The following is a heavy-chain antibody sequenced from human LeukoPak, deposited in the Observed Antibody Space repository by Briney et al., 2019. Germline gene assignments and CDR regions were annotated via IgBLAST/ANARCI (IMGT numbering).Heavy chain of an antibody. CDR2: MNPNSGNT. D-gene: IGHD5-12*01. V-gene: IGHV1-8*01. CDR3: AREQMTHSGGADGMDV. J-gene: IGHJ6*02. CDR1: GYTFTSYD. Sequence: ASVKVSCKASGYTFTSYDINWVRQATGQGLEWMGWMNPNSGNTGYAQKFQGRVTMTRNTSISTAYMELSSLRSEDTAVYYCAREQMTHSGGADGMDVWGQGTTVTVSS.